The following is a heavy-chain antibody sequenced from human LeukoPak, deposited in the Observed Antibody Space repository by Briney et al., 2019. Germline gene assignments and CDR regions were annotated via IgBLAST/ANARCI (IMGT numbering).Heavy chain of an antibody. D-gene: IGHD6-13*01. CDR1: GYTFTSYD. CDR3: ARRIAARQKYFQH. J-gene: IGHJ1*01. CDR2: MNPNSGNT. Sequence: ASVKVSCKASGYTFTSYDINWVRQATGQGLEWMGWMNPNSGNTGYAQKFQGRVTMTRNTSISTAYMELSSLRPEDTAVYYCARRIAARQKYFQHWGQGTLVTVSS. V-gene: IGHV1-8*01.